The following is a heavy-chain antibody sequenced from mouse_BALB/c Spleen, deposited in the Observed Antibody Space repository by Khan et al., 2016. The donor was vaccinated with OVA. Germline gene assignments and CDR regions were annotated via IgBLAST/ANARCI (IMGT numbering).Heavy chain of an antibody. CDR3: ARDAGRC. J-gene: IGHJ4*01. V-gene: IGHV1-18*01. Sequence: EVQLQESGPELVKPGASVKISCKTSGYTFPEYTVHWVKQSLGKSLDWIGVINPKNGGTAYNQKFKGKATLTVDKSSSTAYMEFRILTSEDSAVYYCARDAGRCWGKGTSVTVAS. D-gene: IGHD3-3*01. CDR2: INPKNGGT. CDR1: GYTFPEYT.